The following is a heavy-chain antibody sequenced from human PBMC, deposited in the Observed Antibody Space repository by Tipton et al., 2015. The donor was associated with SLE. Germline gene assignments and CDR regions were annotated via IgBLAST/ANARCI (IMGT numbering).Heavy chain of an antibody. Sequence: SLRLSCAASGITFNNYWMQWVRQAPGKGLVWVSRINSEGSSTGYADSVKGRFTISRDNAKNTLFLEMNTLRAEDTAVYYCARAVGYFDWLFSFDYWGQGTLVTVSS. J-gene: IGHJ4*02. CDR1: GITFNNYW. CDR3: ARAVGYFDWLFSFDY. V-gene: IGHV3-74*01. CDR2: INSEGSST. D-gene: IGHD3-9*01.